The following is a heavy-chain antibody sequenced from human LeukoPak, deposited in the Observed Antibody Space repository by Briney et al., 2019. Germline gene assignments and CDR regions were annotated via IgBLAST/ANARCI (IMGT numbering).Heavy chain of an antibody. Sequence: GGSLRLPCAASGFTFNTYDMTWVRQAPGKGLEWVSAISGSGGSTYYADSVKGRFTISRDNSKNTLYLQMNSLSAEDTAVYYCAKYSSSSGEAYWGQGTLVTVSS. CDR1: GFTFNTYD. D-gene: IGHD6-6*01. CDR3: AKYSSSSGEAY. J-gene: IGHJ4*02. V-gene: IGHV3-23*01. CDR2: ISGSGGST.